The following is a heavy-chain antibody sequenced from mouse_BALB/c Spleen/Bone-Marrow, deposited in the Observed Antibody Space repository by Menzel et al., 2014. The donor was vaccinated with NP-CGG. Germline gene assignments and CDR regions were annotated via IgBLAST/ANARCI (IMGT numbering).Heavy chain of an antibody. V-gene: IGHV4-1*02. CDR1: GFDFSRYW. CDR2: INPASSTI. Sequence: EVKLVESGGGLVQPGESLKLSCAASGFDFSRYWMTWVRQAPGKGLEWIGEINPASSTINYTPSLKDKFIISRDNAKNTLYLQMSKVRSEDTALYYCAKNYYYGYVAYWGQGTLVTVSA. J-gene: IGHJ3*01. CDR3: AKNYYYGYVAY. D-gene: IGHD1-2*01.